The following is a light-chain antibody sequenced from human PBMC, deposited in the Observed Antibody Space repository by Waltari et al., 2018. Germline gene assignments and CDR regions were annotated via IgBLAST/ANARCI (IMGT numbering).Light chain of an antibody. J-gene: IGLJ2*01. V-gene: IGLV1-47*01. Sequence: QSVLTQPPSASGTPGQRVSISCSGSSSNIGSNYVYWYQQLPGTAPKLLIYRNNQLPSGVPDRFSGSKSGTSASLASSGLRSEDEADYYCSTWEDSLSGPVFGGGTKLTVL. CDR1: SSNIGSNY. CDR3: STWEDSLSGPV. CDR2: RNN.